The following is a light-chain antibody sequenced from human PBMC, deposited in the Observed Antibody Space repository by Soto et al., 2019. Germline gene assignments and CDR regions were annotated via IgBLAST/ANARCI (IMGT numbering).Light chain of an antibody. CDR3: QSYDSSLSGSVV. CDR1: SSNIGAGYD. Sequence: QSVLTQPPSVSGAPGQRVTISCTGSSSNIGAGYDVHWYQQLPGTAPKLLIYGNSNRPSVVPDRFSGSKSGTSASLAITGLQAEDEGDYYCQSYDSSLSGSVVFGGGTKLTVL. J-gene: IGLJ2*01. V-gene: IGLV1-40*01. CDR2: GNS.